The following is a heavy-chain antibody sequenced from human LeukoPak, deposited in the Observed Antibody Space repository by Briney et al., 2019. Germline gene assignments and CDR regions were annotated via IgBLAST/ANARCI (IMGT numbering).Heavy chain of an antibody. J-gene: IGHJ4*02. CDR2: INHSGST. D-gene: IGHD3-22*01. CDR3: AGEPLYYYDSSGPRGLGDY. CDR1: GGSFSGYY. V-gene: IGHV4-34*01. Sequence: SETLSLTCAVYGGSFSGYYRSWIRQPPGKGLEWIGEINHSGSTNHNPSLKSRVTISVDTSKNQFSLKLSSVTAADTAVYYCAGEPLYYYDSSGPRGLGDYWGQGTLVTVSS.